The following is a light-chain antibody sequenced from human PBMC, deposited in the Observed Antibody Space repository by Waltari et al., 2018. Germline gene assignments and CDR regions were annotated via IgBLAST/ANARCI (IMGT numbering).Light chain of an antibody. Sequence: EIVLTQSPGTLSLSPGQTATLSCRSSQTLSSTYLAWFQQKPGQAPRLLLYGATKRATGIPNRFRGSATGTDFTLTITSLEPEDSAVYYCQRYGTAITFGPGTRLEIK. J-gene: IGKJ5*01. CDR1: QTLSSTY. CDR3: QRYGTAIT. V-gene: IGKV3-20*01. CDR2: GAT.